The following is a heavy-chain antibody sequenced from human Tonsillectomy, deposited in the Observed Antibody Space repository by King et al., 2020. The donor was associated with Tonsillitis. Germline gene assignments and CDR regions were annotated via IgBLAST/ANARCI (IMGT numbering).Heavy chain of an antibody. CDR1: VDSISSGGYY. J-gene: IGHJ6*03. V-gene: IGHV4-31*03. CDR2: ISHSVGA. D-gene: IGHD4-17*01. Sequence: QLQESGPGLVKPSQTLSLTCTVSVDSISSGGYYWSWIRQRPGKGLEWIGYISHSVGAFYNPSLKSRLTISLDTSMNQFSLRLSSVTVADTALYYCASTAPPYYYYYMDVWGKGTTVTVSS. CDR3: ASTAPPYYYYYMDV.